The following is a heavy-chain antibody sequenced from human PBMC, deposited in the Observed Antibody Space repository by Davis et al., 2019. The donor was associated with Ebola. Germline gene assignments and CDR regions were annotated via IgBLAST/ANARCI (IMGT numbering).Heavy chain of an antibody. CDR1: GDSVSSSGAA. V-gene: IGHV6-1*01. J-gene: IGHJ3*02. D-gene: IGHD5-24*01. CDR2: TYYTSKWYN. Sequence: PSETLSLTCAISGDSVSSSGAAWIWIRQSPSRGLEWLGRTYYTSKWYNHYAASVKSRTTINADTSKNQFSLQLNSVTPEDTAVYYCARGWLRTGLDIWGQGTMV. CDR3: ARGWLRTGLDI.